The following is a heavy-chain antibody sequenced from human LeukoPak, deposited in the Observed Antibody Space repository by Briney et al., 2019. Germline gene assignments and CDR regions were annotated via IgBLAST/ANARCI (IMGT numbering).Heavy chain of an antibody. V-gene: IGHV4-59*01. CDR3: ARDPGWRELPYFDY. Sequence: SETLSLTCTVSGGSISSYYWSWVRQPPGTGLEWIGYIYYSGSTNYNPSLKSRVTISVDTSKNQFSLKLSSVTAADTAVYYCARDPGWRELPYFDYWGQGTLVTVSS. CDR2: IYYSGST. D-gene: IGHD1-26*01. J-gene: IGHJ4*02. CDR1: GGSISSYY.